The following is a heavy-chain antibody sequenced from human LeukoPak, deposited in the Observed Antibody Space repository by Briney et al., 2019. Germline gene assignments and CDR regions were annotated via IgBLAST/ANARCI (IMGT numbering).Heavy chain of an antibody. V-gene: IGHV4-38-2*02. Sequence: PSETLSLTCTVSGYSISSGYYWGWIRQPPGKGLEWIGSIYHSGSTYYNPSLKNRVTISVDTSKNQFSLKLSSVTAADTAVYYCARDDAFDIWGQGTMVTVSS. CDR3: ARDDAFDI. CDR2: IYHSGST. CDR1: GYSISSGYY. J-gene: IGHJ3*02.